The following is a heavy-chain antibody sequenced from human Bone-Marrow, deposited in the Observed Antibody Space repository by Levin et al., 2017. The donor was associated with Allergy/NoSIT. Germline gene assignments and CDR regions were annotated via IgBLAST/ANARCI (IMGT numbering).Heavy chain of an antibody. D-gene: IGHD6-19*01. CDR3: AREQGASGWYTVDY. J-gene: IGHJ4*02. CDR2: IRGNGIRT. Sequence: ASVKVSCAASGFTFGSYAMDWVRQAPGKGLEWVSAIRGNGIRTYYADSVEGRFTVSRDNSRNTLHLQMNSLRGEDTAVYFCAREQGASGWYTVDYWGQGTLVIVSS. CDR1: GFTFGSYA. V-gene: IGHV3-23*01.